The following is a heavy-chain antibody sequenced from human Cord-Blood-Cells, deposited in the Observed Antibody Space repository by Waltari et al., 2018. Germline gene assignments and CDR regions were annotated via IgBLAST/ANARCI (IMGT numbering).Heavy chain of an antibody. CDR3: AREVAGDGTFDY. J-gene: IGHJ4*02. CDR2: ISYDGSNK. Sequence: QVQLVESGGGVVQPGRSLRLSCAASGFTFSSYAMHWVRQAPGKGLEWVAVISYDGSNKYYADSVKGRFTISRDNSKNMLYLQMNSLRAEDTAVYYCAREVAGDGTFDYWGQGTLVTVSS. V-gene: IGHV3-30-3*01. D-gene: IGHD1-7*01. CDR1: GFTFSSYA.